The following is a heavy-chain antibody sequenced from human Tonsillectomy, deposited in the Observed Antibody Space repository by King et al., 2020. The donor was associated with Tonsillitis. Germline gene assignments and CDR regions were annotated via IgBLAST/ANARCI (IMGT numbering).Heavy chain of an antibody. D-gene: IGHD3-22*01. CDR1: GFTFSNAW. Sequence: VQLVESGGGLVKPGGSLRLSCAASGFTFSNAWMSWVRQAPGKGLEWVGRIKSKADGGTIDYAAPVKGRFTISRDDSKNTLYLQMNSLKTEDTAVYYCTTPGYYDSSGYPNYWGQGTLVTVSS. J-gene: IGHJ4*02. CDR2: IKSKADGGTI. V-gene: IGHV3-15*01. CDR3: TTPGYYDSSGYPNY.